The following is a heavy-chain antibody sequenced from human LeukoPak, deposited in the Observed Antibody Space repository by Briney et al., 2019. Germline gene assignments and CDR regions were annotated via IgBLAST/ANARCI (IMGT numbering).Heavy chain of an antibody. CDR2: IRYDGSEK. CDR1: GFTFSDYG. J-gene: IGHJ4*02. Sequence: GGSLRLSCVASGFTFSDYGMHWVRQAPGKGLEWVIFIRYDGSEKYYADSVKGRFTVSRDNSKNTVYLQMNSLRADDTAVYYWAKESGGGSYRLQYWGQGTLVTVSS. CDR3: AKESGGGSYRLQY. V-gene: IGHV3-30*02. D-gene: IGHD3-16*02.